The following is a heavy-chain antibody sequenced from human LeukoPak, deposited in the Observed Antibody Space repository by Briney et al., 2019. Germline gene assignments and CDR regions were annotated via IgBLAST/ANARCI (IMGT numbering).Heavy chain of an antibody. CDR3: ARRRWLGLHFDY. CDR1: GGSISSSSYY. V-gene: IGHV4-39*01. D-gene: IGHD5-24*01. CDR2: IYYSGST. J-gene: IGHJ4*02. Sequence: PSETLSLTCTVSGGSISSSSYYWGWIRPPPGKGLEWIGSIYYSGSTYYNPSLKSRVTISVDTSKNQFSLKLSSVTAADTAVYYCARRRWLGLHFDYWGQGTLVTVSS.